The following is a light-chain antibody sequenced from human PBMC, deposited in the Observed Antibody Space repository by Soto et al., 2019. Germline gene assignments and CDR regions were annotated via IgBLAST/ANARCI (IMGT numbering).Light chain of an antibody. CDR3: QQRSNPLT. Sequence: EIVLTQSPATLSLSPGERATLSCRASQSVSSYLAWYQQKPGQAPRLLIYDASNRATGIPARFSGSGSGTDFTLTISSLEPEDFAVYYCQQRSNPLTVGGGTKVDSK. J-gene: IGKJ4*01. CDR1: QSVSSY. CDR2: DAS. V-gene: IGKV3-11*01.